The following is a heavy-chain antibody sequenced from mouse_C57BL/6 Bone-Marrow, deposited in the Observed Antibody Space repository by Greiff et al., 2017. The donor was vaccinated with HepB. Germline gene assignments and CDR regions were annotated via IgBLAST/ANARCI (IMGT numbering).Heavy chain of an antibody. CDR2: ISYDGSN. CDR3: ARARWLLPYFDY. CDR1: GYSITSGYY. Sequence: EVKLMESGPGLVKPSQSLSLTCSVTGYSITSGYYWNWIRQFPGNKLEWMGYISYDGSNNYNPSLKNRISITRDTSKNQFFLKLNSVTTEDTATYYCARARWLLPYFDYWGQGTTLTVSS. V-gene: IGHV3-6*01. J-gene: IGHJ2*01. D-gene: IGHD2-3*01.